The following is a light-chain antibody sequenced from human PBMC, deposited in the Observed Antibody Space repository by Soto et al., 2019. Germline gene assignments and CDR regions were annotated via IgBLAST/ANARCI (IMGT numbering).Light chain of an antibody. CDR1: QSVSSD. CDR2: GAS. J-gene: IGKJ1*01. CDR3: QQYNNWPRT. V-gene: IGKV3-15*01. Sequence: EIVMTQSPATLSVSPGERATLSCRASQSVSSDLAWYHQKPGQAPRLLIYGASTRATGIPARFSGSGSGTESTLTINSLQSEDFAVYYCQQYNNWPRTFGQGTTGDIK.